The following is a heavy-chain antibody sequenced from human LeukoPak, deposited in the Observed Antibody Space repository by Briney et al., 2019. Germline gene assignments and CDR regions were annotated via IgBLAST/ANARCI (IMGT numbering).Heavy chain of an antibody. J-gene: IGHJ4*02. D-gene: IGHD3-3*01. V-gene: IGHV4-39*07. CDR3: ARGDDFWRLIFDY. CDR2: INHSGST. CDR1: GDSISSGGYY. Sequence: SETLSLTCTVSGDSISSGGYYWSWIRQPPGKGLEWIGEINHSGSTNYNPSLKSRVTISVDTSKNQFSLKLSSVTAADTAVYYCARGDDFWRLIFDYWGQGTLVTVSS.